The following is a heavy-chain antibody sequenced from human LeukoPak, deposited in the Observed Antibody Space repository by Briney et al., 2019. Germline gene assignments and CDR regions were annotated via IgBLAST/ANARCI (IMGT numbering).Heavy chain of an antibody. V-gene: IGHV4-59*01. J-gene: IGHJ4*02. CDR1: GGSISSYY. Sequence: SETLSLTCTVSGGSISSYYWSWIRQPPGKGLEWIGYIYYSGSTNYNPSLKSRVTISVDTSKNQFSLKLSSVTAADTAVYYCARVGWGSGGPHFDYWGQGTLVTVSS. D-gene: IGHD7-27*01. CDR3: ARVGWGSGGPHFDY. CDR2: IYYSGST.